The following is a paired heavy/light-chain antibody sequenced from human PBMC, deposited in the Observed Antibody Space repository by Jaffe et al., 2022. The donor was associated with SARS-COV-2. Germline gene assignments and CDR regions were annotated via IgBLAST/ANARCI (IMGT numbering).Heavy chain of an antibody. D-gene: IGHD2-15*01. CDR1: GYNFKNYW. CDR3: VRRRVEVVVAATIQYYHYGMDV. V-gene: IGHV5-51*01. J-gene: IGHJ6*02. CDR2: IYPTDSDT. Sequence: EVQLVQSGAEVKRPGESLKISCRAFGYNFKNYWIGWVRQMPGKGLEWMGLIYPTDSDTRYSPSSQGQVTMSADKAISTVYLQWSSLRASDSAMYYCVRRRVEVVVAATIQYYHYGMDVWGQGTTVIVSS.
Light chain of an antibody. V-gene: IGKV2-28*01. CDR3: MQHLQTPDYT. J-gene: IGKJ2*01. Sequence: EIVLTQSPLSLPATPGEPASISCRSSQSVLNSDGNNYLDWYLQKPGQSPQLLIYLGSNRASGVPDRFSGRGSGTDFTLKISRVEAEDVGVYYCMQHLQTPDYTFGQGTKLEIK. CDR2: LGS. CDR1: QSVLNSDGNNY.